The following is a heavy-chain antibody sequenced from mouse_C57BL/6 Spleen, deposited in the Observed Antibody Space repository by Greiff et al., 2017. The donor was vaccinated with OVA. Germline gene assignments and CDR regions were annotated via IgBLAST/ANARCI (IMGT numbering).Heavy chain of an antibody. CDR3: TRSYYGSRDFDY. V-gene: IGHV1-15*01. J-gene: IGHJ2*01. D-gene: IGHD1-1*01. CDR1: GYTFTDYE. Sequence: QVQLQQSGAELVRPGASVTLSCKASGYTFTDYEMHWVKQTPVHGLEWIGAIDPETGGTAYTQKFKGKAILTADKSSSTAYMELRSLTSEDSAVYYCTRSYYGSRDFDYWGQGTTLTVSS. CDR2: IDPETGGT.